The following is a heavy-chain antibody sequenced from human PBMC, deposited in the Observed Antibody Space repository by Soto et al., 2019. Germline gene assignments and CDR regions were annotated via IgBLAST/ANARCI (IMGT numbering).Heavy chain of an antibody. V-gene: IGHV1-58*01. J-gene: IGHJ5*02. D-gene: IGHD6-19*01. CDR2: IVVGSGNT. Sequence: SVKVSCKASGFTFPSSAVQWVRQARGQRLEWIGWIVVGSGNTNSAQKFQERVTFTRDMSTSTAYMELRSLRSDDTAVYYCARDGLRPNWFDPWGQGTLVTVSS. CDR3: ARDGLRPNWFDP. CDR1: GFTFPSSA.